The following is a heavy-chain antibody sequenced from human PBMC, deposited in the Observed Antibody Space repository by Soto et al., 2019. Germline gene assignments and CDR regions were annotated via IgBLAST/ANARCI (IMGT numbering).Heavy chain of an antibody. V-gene: IGHV1-3*01. CDR2: VTGDSGST. D-gene: IGHD6-19*01. J-gene: IGHJ4*02. Sequence: GASVKVSCKASGYSSTTYAIHWVRQAPGQRPEWMGWVTGDSGSTRYSQKFQARVTLTRDTSASTAYMELSSLRPEDTAVYYCARAQWLDFDYWGQGTLVTVSS. CDR3: ARAQWLDFDY. CDR1: GYSSTTYA.